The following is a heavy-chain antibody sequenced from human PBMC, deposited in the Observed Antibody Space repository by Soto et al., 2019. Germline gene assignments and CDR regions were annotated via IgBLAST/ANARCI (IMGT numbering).Heavy chain of an antibody. D-gene: IGHD2-2*01. Sequence: PGGSLRLSCAASGFTFNSYAMNWVRQAPGKGLAWVSAIGTDGNTYYANSVKGRFTISRDNSRTTLYLQMNSLRVEDTALYYCVRKYPGTRPFDYRGQGTLVTSPQ. CDR2: IGTDGNT. CDR3: VRKYPGTRPFDY. V-gene: IGHV3-23*01. CDR1: GFTFNSYA. J-gene: IGHJ4*01.